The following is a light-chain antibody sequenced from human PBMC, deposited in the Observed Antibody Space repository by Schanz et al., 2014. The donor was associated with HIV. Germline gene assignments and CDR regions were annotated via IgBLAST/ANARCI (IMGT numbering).Light chain of an antibody. Sequence: EIVLTQSPGTLSLSPGEGATLSCRASQNVSSNYFAWYQQKPGQAPRLLIYGASSRATGFPDRFSGSGSGTDFTLTISRLEPEDFAVYFCQQYGGSPTTFGQGTKLEI. CDR3: QQYGGSPTT. CDR1: QNVSSNY. CDR2: GAS. J-gene: IGKJ2*01. V-gene: IGKV3-20*01.